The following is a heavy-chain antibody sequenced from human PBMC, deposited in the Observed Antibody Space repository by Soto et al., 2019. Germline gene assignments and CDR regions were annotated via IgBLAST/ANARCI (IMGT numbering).Heavy chain of an antibody. Sequence: GASVNVSCKTSGYTFTDYYMHWVRQAPGQGFEWVGGINPKSGGPKYVPKFQGRVTVTRDTSTSTAYMELNRLTSDDTAVYYCVSEDCRNTNCLKGFDYWGQGTLVTVSS. J-gene: IGHJ4*02. CDR1: GYTFTDYY. V-gene: IGHV1-2*02. CDR3: VSEDCRNTNCLKGFDY. D-gene: IGHD2-15*01. CDR2: INPKSGGP.